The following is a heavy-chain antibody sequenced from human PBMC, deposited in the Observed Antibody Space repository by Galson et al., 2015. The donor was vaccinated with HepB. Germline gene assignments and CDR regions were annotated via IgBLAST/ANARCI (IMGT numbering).Heavy chain of an antibody. J-gene: IGHJ4*02. V-gene: IGHV3-53*01. CDR2: IYSGGST. CDR3: ARAKYSGSPGHLYY. CDR1: GFTVSSNY. D-gene: IGHD1-26*01. Sequence: SLRLSCAASGFTVSSNYMSWVRQAPGKGLEWVSVIYSGGSTYYADSVKGRFTISRDNSKNTLYLQMNSLRAEDTAVYYCARAKYSGSPGHLYYWGQGTLVTVSS.